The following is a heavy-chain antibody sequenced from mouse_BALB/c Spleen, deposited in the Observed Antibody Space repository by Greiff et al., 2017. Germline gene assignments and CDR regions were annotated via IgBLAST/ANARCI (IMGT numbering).Heavy chain of an antibody. J-gene: IGHJ2*01. V-gene: IGHV5-6-5*01. CDR2: ISSGGST. Sequence: EVKLVESGGGLVKPGGSLKLSCAASGFTFSSYAMSWVRQTPEKRLEWVASISSGGSTYYPDSVKGRFTISRDNARNNLYLQMSSLRSEDTAMYYCARADGFDYWGQGTTLTVSS. CDR3: ARADGFDY. CDR1: GFTFSSYA.